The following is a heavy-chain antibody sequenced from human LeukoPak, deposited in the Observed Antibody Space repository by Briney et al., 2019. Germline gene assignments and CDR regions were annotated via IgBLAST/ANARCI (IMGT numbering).Heavy chain of an antibody. V-gene: IGHV4-39*07. Sequence: PSETLSLTCTVSGGSISSSSYYWGWIRQPPGKGLEWIGSIYYSGSTYYNPSLKSRVTMSVDTSKNQFSLKLSSVAAADTAVYYCARATRGITMRYAEYFQHWGQGTLVTVSS. D-gene: IGHD3-22*01. CDR3: ARATRGITMRYAEYFQH. CDR1: GGSISSSSYY. J-gene: IGHJ1*01. CDR2: IYYSGST.